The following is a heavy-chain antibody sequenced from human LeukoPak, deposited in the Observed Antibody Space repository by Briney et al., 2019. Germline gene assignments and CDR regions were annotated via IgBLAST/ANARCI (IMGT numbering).Heavy chain of an antibody. CDR2: IYTSGST. D-gene: IGHD2-21*02. V-gene: IGHV4-61*02. Sequence: PSETLSLTCTVSGGSISSGSYYWSWIRQPAGKGLEWIGRIYTSGSTNYNPSLKSRVTISVDTSKNQFSLKLSSVTAADTAVYYCARSGTYCGGDCSDYWGQGTLVTVSS. CDR1: GGSISSGSYY. CDR3: ARSGTYCGGDCSDY. J-gene: IGHJ4*02.